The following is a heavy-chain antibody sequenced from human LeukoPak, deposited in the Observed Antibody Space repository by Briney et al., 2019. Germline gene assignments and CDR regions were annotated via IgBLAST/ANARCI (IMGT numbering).Heavy chain of an antibody. D-gene: IGHD1-26*01. CDR1: GYSFTSYW. Sequence: GESLKISCKGSGYSFTSYWIGWVRQMPGKGLEWMGIIYPGDSDTRYSPSFQGQVTISADKSISTAYLQWSSLKASDTAMYYCARPFLFGYSGSPGAFDIWGQGTMVTVSS. CDR2: IYPGDSDT. CDR3: ARPFLFGYSGSPGAFDI. V-gene: IGHV5-51*01. J-gene: IGHJ3*02.